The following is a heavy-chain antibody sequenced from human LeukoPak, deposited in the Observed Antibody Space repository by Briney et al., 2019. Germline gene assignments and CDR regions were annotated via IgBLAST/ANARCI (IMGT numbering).Heavy chain of an antibody. J-gene: IGHJ4*02. Sequence: GGSLRLSCAASKFTFTNAWMTWVRQAPGKGLEWVGRTKSKTDGETTDYAAPVKGRFTISRDDSKSTLYLQMNSLKTEDTAVYYCTTANAVPLPDYWGQGTLVIVSS. V-gene: IGHV3-15*01. CDR1: KFTFTNAW. CDR3: TTANAVPLPDY. CDR2: TKSKTDGETT. D-gene: IGHD6-19*01.